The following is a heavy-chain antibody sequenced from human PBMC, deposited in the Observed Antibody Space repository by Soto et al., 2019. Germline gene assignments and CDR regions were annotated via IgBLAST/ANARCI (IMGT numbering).Heavy chain of an antibody. Sequence: VQLQESGPGLVKPSETLSLTCTVSGASISSYYWSWIRQAPGKGLESIGYPYYGADTQYHPSLQSRVTMSVETSKNQVSLKVKSVIAADMAVYYCAAGANNWSASDVWGQGNLVTVSS. CDR1: GASISSYY. CDR2: PYYGADT. CDR3: AAGANNWSASDV. D-gene: IGHD1-1*01. J-gene: IGHJ4*02. V-gene: IGHV4-59*01.